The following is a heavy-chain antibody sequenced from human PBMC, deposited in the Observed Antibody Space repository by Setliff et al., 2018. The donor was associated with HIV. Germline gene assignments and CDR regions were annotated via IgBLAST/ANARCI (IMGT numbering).Heavy chain of an antibody. Sequence: SETLSLTCSVSGGSMTRNYWSWIRQPPGKGLEWIGYIYYSGTTNYNPSLKSRVTFSVDMSKTQVSLKLTSVTAADTAVYYCARVLDPTYYDFWWFDPWGQGTLVTGSS. J-gene: IGHJ5*02. CDR1: GGSMTRNY. CDR3: ARVLDPTYYDFWWFDP. CDR2: IYYSGTT. D-gene: IGHD3-3*01. V-gene: IGHV4-59*01.